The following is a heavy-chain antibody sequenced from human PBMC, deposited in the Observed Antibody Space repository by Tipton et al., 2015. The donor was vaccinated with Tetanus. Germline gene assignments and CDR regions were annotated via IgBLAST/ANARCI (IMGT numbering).Heavy chain of an antibody. D-gene: IGHD1-26*01. CDR3: AREGSSGWFDP. V-gene: IGHV3-20*04. CDR1: GFSFSNYA. J-gene: IGHJ5*02. Sequence: SLRLSCAASGFSFSNYAMSWVRQAPGKGLEWVSGISWNSGSIGYADSVKGRFTISRDNAKNSLYLQMNSLRADDTALYYCAREGSSGWFDPWGRGTLVTVSS. CDR2: ISWNSGSI.